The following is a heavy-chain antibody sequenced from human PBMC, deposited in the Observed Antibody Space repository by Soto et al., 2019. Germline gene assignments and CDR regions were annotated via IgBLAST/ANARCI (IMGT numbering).Heavy chain of an antibody. CDR2: IKYDGSET. CDR3: GGWVSTRSSWFEH. CDR1: GFTFGDYW. D-gene: IGHD6-13*01. J-gene: IGHJ5*02. Sequence: GWSLRLSFAASGFTFGDYWMTWVRHPPWKCLECVAKIKYDGSETDYVDSVKGRFTIFRDNVKNSLYLLMKSLRLEDTGVYYCGGWVSTRSSWFEHWGQGNLVTVSS. V-gene: IGHV3-7*05.